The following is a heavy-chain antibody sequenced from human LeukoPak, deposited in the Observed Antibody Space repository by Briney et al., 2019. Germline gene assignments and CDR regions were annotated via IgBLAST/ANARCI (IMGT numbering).Heavy chain of an antibody. Sequence: GGSLRPSCAASGFTFSSYSMNWVRQAPGKGLEWVSSISSSSSYIYYADSVKGRFTISRDNAKNSLYLQMNSLGAEDTAVYYCARGGYDFWSGYSENPLDYWGQGTLVTVSS. CDR1: GFTFSSYS. D-gene: IGHD3-3*01. CDR3: ARGGYDFWSGYSENPLDY. V-gene: IGHV3-21*01. J-gene: IGHJ4*02. CDR2: ISSSSSYI.